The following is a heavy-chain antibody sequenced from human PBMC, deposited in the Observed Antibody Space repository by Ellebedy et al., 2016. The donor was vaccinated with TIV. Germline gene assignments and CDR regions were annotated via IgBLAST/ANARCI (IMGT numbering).Heavy chain of an antibody. D-gene: IGHD3-10*01. CDR1: GFTFSEYW. CDR2: IKTDGSDP. Sequence: GESLKISCAVSGFTFSEYWMHWVRQAPGKGLVWASRIKTDGSDPSYADSVRGRFTISRDNAKNTLYLQMNRLRDEDTAVYYCARDLDVGSGSLDYWGQGTLVTVSS. J-gene: IGHJ4*02. CDR3: ARDLDVGSGSLDY. V-gene: IGHV3-74*01.